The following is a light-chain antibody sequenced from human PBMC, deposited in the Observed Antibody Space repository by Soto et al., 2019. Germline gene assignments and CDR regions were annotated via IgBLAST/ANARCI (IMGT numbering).Light chain of an antibody. V-gene: IGLV1-40*01. Sequence: QPVLTQPPSVSGAPGQRVTISCTGSSSNIGAGYDVHWYQQLPGTAPKLLIYGNRNWPSGVPDRFSGSKSGTSASLAITGLQAEDEADYYCQSYDSSLSGVVFGGGTKLTVL. CDR1: SSNIGAGYD. CDR3: QSYDSSLSGVV. J-gene: IGLJ2*01. CDR2: GNR.